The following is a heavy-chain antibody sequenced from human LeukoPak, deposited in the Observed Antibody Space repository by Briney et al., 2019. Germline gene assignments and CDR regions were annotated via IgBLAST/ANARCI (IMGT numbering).Heavy chain of an antibody. V-gene: IGHV4-59*12. J-gene: IGHJ4*02. D-gene: IGHD6-19*01. CDR3: AREYTLYRSGWFLDY. CDR2: IYYSGST. CDR1: GGSISSYY. Sequence: PSETLSLTCTVSGGSISSYYWSWIRQPPGKGLEWIGYIYYSGSTNYNPSLKSRVTISVDTSKNQFSLNLNSVNAADTAVYYCAREYTLYRSGWFLDYWGQGTVVTVSS.